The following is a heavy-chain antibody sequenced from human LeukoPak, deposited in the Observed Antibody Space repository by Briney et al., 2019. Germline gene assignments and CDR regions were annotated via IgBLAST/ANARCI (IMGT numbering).Heavy chain of an antibody. V-gene: IGHV4-39*07. D-gene: IGHD1-26*01. Sequence: SETLSLTCTVSGGSISSSSYYWGWIRQPPGKGLEWIGSIYYSGSTYYNPSLKSRVTISVDTSKNQFSLKLSSVTAADTAVYYCAREPQWELGGDYFDYWGQGTLVTVSS. CDR1: GGSISSSSYY. CDR2: IYYSGST. J-gene: IGHJ4*02. CDR3: AREPQWELGGDYFDY.